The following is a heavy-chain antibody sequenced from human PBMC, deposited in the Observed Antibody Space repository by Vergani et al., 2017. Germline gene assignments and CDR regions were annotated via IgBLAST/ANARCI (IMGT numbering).Heavy chain of an antibody. CDR1: GFTFSSYG. Sequence: QVQLVESGGGVVQPGRSLRLSCAASGFTFSSYGMHWVRQAPGKGLEWVAVISSAGSNKYYADSVKGRFTISRDNSKNTRYLQMNSLRAEDTAVYYCAKEDCTNGVCYTGEYYFDYWGQGTLVTVSS. CDR3: AKEDCTNGVCYTGEYYFDY. V-gene: IGHV3-30*18. J-gene: IGHJ4*02. D-gene: IGHD2-8*01. CDR2: ISSAGSNK.